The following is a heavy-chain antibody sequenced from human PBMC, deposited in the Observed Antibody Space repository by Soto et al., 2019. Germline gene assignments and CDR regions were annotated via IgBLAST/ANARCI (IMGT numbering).Heavy chain of an antibody. CDR3: ARAPLYYDSSGPTYDV. V-gene: IGHV3-48*02. J-gene: IGHJ6*02. Sequence: GGSLRLSCAASGFTFSSYSMNWVRQAPGKGLEWVSYISSSSSTIYYADSVKGRFTISRDNAKNSLYLQMNSLRDEDTAVYYCARAPLYYDSSGPTYDVWGQGTTVTVSS. D-gene: IGHD3-22*01. CDR2: ISSSSSTI. CDR1: GFTFSSYS.